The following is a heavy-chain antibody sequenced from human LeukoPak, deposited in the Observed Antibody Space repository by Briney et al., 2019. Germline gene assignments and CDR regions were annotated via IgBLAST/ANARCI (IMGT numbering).Heavy chain of an antibody. V-gene: IGHV3-23*01. D-gene: IGHD2-15*01. J-gene: IGHJ4*02. CDR2: FSASGST. CDR1: GFTFRNYG. CDR3: AQDLSYIGLDN. Sequence: GGTLRLSCAASGFTFRNYGMNWVRQAPGKGLEWVSAFSASGSTYYADSVKGRFTVSRDNSENMLYLQMNSLRAEDTAVYYCAQDLSYIGLDNWGQGTLVTVSS.